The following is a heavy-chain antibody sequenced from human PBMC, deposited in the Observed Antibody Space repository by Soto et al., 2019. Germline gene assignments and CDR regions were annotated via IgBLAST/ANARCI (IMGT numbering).Heavy chain of an antibody. J-gene: IGHJ3*02. Sequence: GGSLRLSCAASGFTFSSYSMNWVRQAPGKGLEWVSSISSSSSYIYYADSVKGRFTISRDNAKNSLYLQMNSLRAEDTAVYYCARDGRYCSSTSCPSQAFDIWGQGTMVTVSS. V-gene: IGHV3-21*01. CDR3: ARDGRYCSSTSCPSQAFDI. CDR1: GFTFSSYS. D-gene: IGHD2-2*01. CDR2: ISSSSSYI.